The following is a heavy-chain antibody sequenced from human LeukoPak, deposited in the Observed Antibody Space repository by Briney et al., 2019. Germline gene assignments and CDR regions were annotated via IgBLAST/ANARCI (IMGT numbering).Heavy chain of an antibody. CDR3: ARRHHNWDY. V-gene: IGHV4-59*08. CDR2: IYYSGST. Sequence: SEALPLTCLDCGGFLRSYYWRWIRQPPGQVLEWIAYIYYSGSTNYNPTLKSRVTISVYTSKNQFSLKLSSVTAADTAVYYSARRHHNWDYWGQGTLVTVSS. CDR1: GGFLRSYY. J-gene: IGHJ4*02. D-gene: IGHD5-24*01.